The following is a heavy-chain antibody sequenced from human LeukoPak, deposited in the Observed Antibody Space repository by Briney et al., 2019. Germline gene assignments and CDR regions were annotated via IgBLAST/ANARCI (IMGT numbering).Heavy chain of an antibody. J-gene: IGHJ5*02. Sequence: GGSLRLSCVGFGFSFSDSAIHWVRQAAGKGLEWVGRIRSELKNFATAYAASVRGRFTISRDDSKNTAYLQMDGLKNEDTALYYCFPTNPTPGGNWFDPWGQGTLVTVSS. CDR1: GFSFSDSA. CDR2: IRSELKNFAT. D-gene: IGHD2-8*01. V-gene: IGHV3-73*01. CDR3: FPTNPTPGGNWFDP.